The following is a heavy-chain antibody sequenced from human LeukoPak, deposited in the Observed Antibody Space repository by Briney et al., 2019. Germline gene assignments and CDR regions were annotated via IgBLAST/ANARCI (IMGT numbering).Heavy chain of an antibody. D-gene: IGHD3-22*01. J-gene: IGHJ4*02. Sequence: GGSLRLSCAASGFTFSSYAMSWVRQAPGKGLEWVSAISGSGGSTYYADSVKGRFTTSRDNSKNTLYLQMNSLRAEDTAVYYCAKSGPYDSSGYRFDYWGQGTLVTVSS. CDR2: ISGSGGST. V-gene: IGHV3-23*01. CDR1: GFTFSSYA. CDR3: AKSGPYDSSGYRFDY.